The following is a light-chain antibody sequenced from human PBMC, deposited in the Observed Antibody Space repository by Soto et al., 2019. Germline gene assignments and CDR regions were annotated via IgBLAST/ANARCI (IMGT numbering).Light chain of an antibody. J-gene: IGLJ3*02. CDR3: PAWDDSLNGWV. Sequence: QAVVTQPPSASGTPGQRVTISCSGSSSNIGSNTVNWYQQLPGTAPKLLIYSNNQRPSGVPDRFSGSKSGTSASLAISGLQSDDEADYYCPAWDDSLNGWVFGGGTKLTVL. V-gene: IGLV1-44*01. CDR1: SSNIGSNT. CDR2: SNN.